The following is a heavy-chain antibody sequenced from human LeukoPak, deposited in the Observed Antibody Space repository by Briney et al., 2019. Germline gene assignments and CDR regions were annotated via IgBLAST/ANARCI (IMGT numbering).Heavy chain of an antibody. Sequence: ASVKVSCKASGYTFTGYYMHWVRQAPGQGLEWMGWINPNSGGTNYARKFQGRVTMTRDTSISTAYMELSRLRSDDTAVYYCARGAALRYFDWLPEVYYYYMDVWGKGTTVTISS. V-gene: IGHV1-2*02. CDR2: INPNSGGT. D-gene: IGHD3-9*01. CDR1: GYTFTGYY. CDR3: ARGAALRYFDWLPEVYYYYMDV. J-gene: IGHJ6*03.